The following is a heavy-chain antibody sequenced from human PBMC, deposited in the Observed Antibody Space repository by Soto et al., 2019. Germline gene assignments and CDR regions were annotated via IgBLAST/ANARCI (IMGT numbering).Heavy chain of an antibody. CDR1: GFTFSSYS. J-gene: IGHJ6*02. D-gene: IGHD6-19*01. V-gene: IGHV3-21*01. CDR2: ISSSSSYI. Sequence: GGSLRLSCAASGFTFSSYSMNWVRQAPGKGLEWVSSISSSSSYIYYADSVKGRFTISRDNAKNSLYLQMNSLRAEDTAVYYCARDDSSGWYHYYYYYGMDVWGQGTTVTVSS. CDR3: ARDDSSGWYHYYYYYGMDV.